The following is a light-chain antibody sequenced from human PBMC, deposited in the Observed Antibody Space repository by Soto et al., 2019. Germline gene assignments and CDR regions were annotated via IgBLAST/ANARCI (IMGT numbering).Light chain of an antibody. CDR2: GAS. CDR3: QKYNNWPAIT. CDR1: QSVRSN. J-gene: IGKJ5*01. Sequence: EVVITQSPATLSESPRESPTLSCRASQSVRSNLAWYQQKPGQAPRLLIYGASNRVSGIPDTFSGSGSGTEFTLTISRLQSEDFAVYYCQKYNNWPAITFGQGTRLEIK. V-gene: IGKV3D-15*01.